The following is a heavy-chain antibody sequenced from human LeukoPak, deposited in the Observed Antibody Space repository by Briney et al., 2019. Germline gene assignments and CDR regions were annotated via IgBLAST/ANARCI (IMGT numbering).Heavy chain of an antibody. D-gene: IGHD3-16*01. CDR3: ARHRGISTRDFEY. Sequence: PGGSLRLSCAASGFIFSNAWMSWVRQAPGKGLEWVGRIKSKTDGGTTDYAAPVKGRFTISRDDSKNTLYLQMNSLRAEDTAVYYCARHRGISTRDFEYWGQGTLVTVSS. CDR1: GFIFSNAW. J-gene: IGHJ4*02. V-gene: IGHV3-15*01. CDR2: IKSKTDGGTT.